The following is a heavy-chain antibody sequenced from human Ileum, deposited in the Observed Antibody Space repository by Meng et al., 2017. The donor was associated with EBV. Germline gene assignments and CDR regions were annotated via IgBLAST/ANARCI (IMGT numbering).Heavy chain of an antibody. CDR2: IYHSGST. CDR3: ASGRDYAWHS. Sequence: QVRLKESGPGLVQPSGTLSLTCAVSGDSISSNNWWSWVRQPPGKGLEWIGEIYHSGSTNYNPSFKSRVTMSVDKSKNQISLNLSSVTAADTAVYYCASGRDYAWHSWGRGTLVTVSS. V-gene: IGHV4-4*02. J-gene: IGHJ4*02. CDR1: GDSISSNNW. D-gene: IGHD4-17*01.